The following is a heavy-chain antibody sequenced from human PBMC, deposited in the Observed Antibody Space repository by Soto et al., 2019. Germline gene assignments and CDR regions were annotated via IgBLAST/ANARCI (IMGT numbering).Heavy chain of an antibody. CDR1: GFTFSNYG. J-gene: IGHJ4*02. V-gene: IGHV3-33*01. D-gene: IGHD3-16*01. Sequence: QVHLVESGGGVVQPRTSLRLSCAASGFTFSNYGMHWVRQAPGKGLEWVAFIWYDGGNKYYAESVKGRFTVSRDNSKNTLYLQMNSLRAEDTAVYYCVRDGDVNTGFGKDYWGQGTLVTVSS. CDR3: VRDGDVNTGFGKDY. CDR2: IWYDGGNK.